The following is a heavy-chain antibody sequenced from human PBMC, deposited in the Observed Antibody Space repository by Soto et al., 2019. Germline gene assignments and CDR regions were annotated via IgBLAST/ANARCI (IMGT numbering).Heavy chain of an antibody. CDR1: GESLSGYY. D-gene: IGHD1-1*01. CDR3: ARSRNLDV. V-gene: IGHV4-34*01. J-gene: IGHJ6*02. Sequence: QVQLQQWGAGLLKPSETLSLTCAVYGESLSGYYGNWIRQSPGKGLECIGEINYSGNTNYNPSLKSRVTISIDTSKNQYSLNMSSVTAADTAVYYCARSRNLDVWGQGTTVIVSS. CDR2: INYSGNT.